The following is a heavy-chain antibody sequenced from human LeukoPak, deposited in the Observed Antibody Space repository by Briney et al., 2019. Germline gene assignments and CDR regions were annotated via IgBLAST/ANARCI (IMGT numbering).Heavy chain of an antibody. CDR1: GGSFSGYY. D-gene: IGHD4-23*01. J-gene: IGHJ6*03. CDR2: INHSGST. Sequence: SETVSLTCAVYGGSFSGYYWSWIRQPPGKGLEWIGEINHSGSTNYNPSLKSRVTISVDTSKNQFSLKLSSVTAADTAVYYCARGFGGAYYYYYMDVWGKGTTVTVSS. V-gene: IGHV4-34*01. CDR3: ARGFGGAYYYYYMDV.